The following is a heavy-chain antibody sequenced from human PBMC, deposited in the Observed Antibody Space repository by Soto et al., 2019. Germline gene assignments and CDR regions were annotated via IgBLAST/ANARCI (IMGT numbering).Heavy chain of an antibody. J-gene: IGHJ3*02. V-gene: IGHV3-23*01. D-gene: IGHD3-3*02. Sequence: PGRSLRLSCAASGFTFSSYAMSWVRQAPGKGLVWVSAISGSGGSTYYAESVKGRVTISRDNSKNTLYLQMNSLRADDTAVCYCAYLWGVIFGLVNDAFEIWGQGTMVTVSS. CDR1: GFTFSSYA. CDR3: AYLWGVIFGLVNDAFEI. CDR2: ISGSGGST.